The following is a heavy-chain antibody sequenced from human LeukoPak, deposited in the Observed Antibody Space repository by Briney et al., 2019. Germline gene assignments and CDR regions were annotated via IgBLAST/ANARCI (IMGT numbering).Heavy chain of an antibody. J-gene: IGHJ6*02. Sequence: GGSLRLSCAASGFTFSSYAMSWVRQAPGKGLEWVSSISSSSSYIYYADSVKGRFTISRDNAKNSLYLQMNSLRAEDTAVYYCARWYYDFWSGYSGYYYYGMDVWGQGTTVTVSS. CDR3: ARWYYDFWSGYSGYYYYGMDV. D-gene: IGHD3-3*01. CDR1: GFTFSSYA. CDR2: ISSSSSYI. V-gene: IGHV3-21*01.